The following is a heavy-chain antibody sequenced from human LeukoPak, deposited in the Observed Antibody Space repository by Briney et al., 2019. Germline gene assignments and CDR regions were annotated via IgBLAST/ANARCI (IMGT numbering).Heavy chain of an antibody. J-gene: IGHJ6*02. CDR3: ARGPQGSSWTYYYYGMDV. D-gene: IGHD6-13*01. Sequence: GASVKVSCKASGYTFTGYYMHWVRQAPGQGLEWMGWINPNSGGTNYAQKFQGRVTMTRDTSISTAYMELSGLRSDDTAVYYCARGPQGSSWTYYYYGMDVWGQGTTVTVSS. V-gene: IGHV1-2*02. CDR2: INPNSGGT. CDR1: GYTFTGYY.